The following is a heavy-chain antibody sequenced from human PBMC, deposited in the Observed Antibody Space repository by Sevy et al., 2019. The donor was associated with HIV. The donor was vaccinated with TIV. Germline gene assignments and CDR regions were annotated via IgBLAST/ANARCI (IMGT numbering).Heavy chain of an antibody. J-gene: IGHJ4*02. CDR3: AGENAWGRCYS. V-gene: IGHV4-59*08. Sequence: SETLSLTCTVSGGSITSLYWNWIRQPPGKGLEWIANIYYNGHINYNPSLKSRVTLSLDTSKNQFSLRLSSVTAAYTAMYYCAGENAWGRCYSWGQGTLVTVSS. D-gene: IGHD1-26*01. CDR1: GGSITSLY. CDR2: IYYNGHI.